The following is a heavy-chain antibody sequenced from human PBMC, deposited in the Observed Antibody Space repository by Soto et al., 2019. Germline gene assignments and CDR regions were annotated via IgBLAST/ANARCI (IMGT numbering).Heavy chain of an antibody. CDR3: APHVHCSGGSCHYDAFDI. Sequence: EVQLLESGGGLVQPGESLRLSCAVSGFIFGNYMMTWVRQAPGKGLEWVSTIRDGGEGTYYADSVKGRFTISRDNSKNTLYLQMDSLGVEDTAVYYCAPHVHCSGGSCHYDAFDIRGQGTMVTVSS. CDR1: GFIFGNYM. V-gene: IGHV3-23*01. J-gene: IGHJ3*02. D-gene: IGHD2-15*01. CDR2: IRDGGEGT.